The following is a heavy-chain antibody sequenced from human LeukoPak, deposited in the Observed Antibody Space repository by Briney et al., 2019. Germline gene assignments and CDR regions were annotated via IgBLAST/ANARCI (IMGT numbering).Heavy chain of an antibody. CDR1: GFTFSDYY. J-gene: IGHJ5*02. Sequence: GGSLRLSCAASGFTFSDYYMSWVRQAPGKGLEWVSVIYSGGSTYYADSVKGRFTISRDNSKNTLYLQMNSLRAEDTAVYYCAKEDSSAGWFDPWGQGTLVTVSS. CDR2: IYSGGST. D-gene: IGHD3-22*01. CDR3: AKEDSSAGWFDP. V-gene: IGHV3-66*01.